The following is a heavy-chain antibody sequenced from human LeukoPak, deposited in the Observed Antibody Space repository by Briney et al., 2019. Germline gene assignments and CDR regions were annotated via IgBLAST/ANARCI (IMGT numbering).Heavy chain of an antibody. V-gene: IGHV3-66*01. CDR2: IYSGGST. Sequence: GGSLRLSCAASGFTVSSNYMSWVRQAPGKGLEWVSVIYSGGSTFYADSVKGRFTISRDNSKNTLYLQMNSLRAEDTAVYYCARDRHITVVTDAFDIWGQRTMVTVSS. D-gene: IGHD4-23*01. CDR3: ARDRHITVVTDAFDI. J-gene: IGHJ3*02. CDR1: GFTVSSNY.